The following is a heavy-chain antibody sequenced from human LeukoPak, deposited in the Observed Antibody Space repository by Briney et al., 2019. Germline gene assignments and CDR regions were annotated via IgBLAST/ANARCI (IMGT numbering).Heavy chain of an antibody. V-gene: IGHV4-4*07. D-gene: IGHD6-19*01. CDR3: ARAAEYSSGWYLFDY. J-gene: IGHJ4*02. Sequence: SETLSLTCTVSGGSISSFYWTWIRQPAGKGLELIGRIYPTGSTNYNPSLKSRVTMSVDTSKNQFSLKLSSVTAADTAMYYCARAAEYSSGWYLFDYWGQGTLVTVSA. CDR2: IYPTGST. CDR1: GGSISSFY.